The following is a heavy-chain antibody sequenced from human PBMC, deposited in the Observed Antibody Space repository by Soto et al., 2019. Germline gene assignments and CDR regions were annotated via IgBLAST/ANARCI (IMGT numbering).Heavy chain of an antibody. Sequence: QVQLVESGGGVVQPGRSLRLSCAASGFTFSSYGMHWVRQAPGKGLESVAVISYDGSNEYYADYVRGRFTNSRDNSNHTMYLQMPNLCSDDTAVYYRASPSIDFVSVHAGRSGMDVWGQGTTVIVSS. CDR1: GFTFSSYG. CDR2: ISYDGSNE. D-gene: IGHD3-16*01. CDR3: ASPSIDFVSVHAGRSGMDV. V-gene: IGHV3-30*03. J-gene: IGHJ6*02.